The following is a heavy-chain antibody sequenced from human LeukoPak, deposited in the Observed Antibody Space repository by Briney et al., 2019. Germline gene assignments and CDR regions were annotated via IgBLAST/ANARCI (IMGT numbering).Heavy chain of an antibody. J-gene: IGHJ5*02. CDR1: GGSISSSSYY. D-gene: IGHD3-22*01. CDR3: ARPYGSSAYYYL. Sequence: PSETLSLTCTVSGGSISGGSISSSSYYWGWIRQSPGKGLEWIGSFLYSGTTYYNPSLMGRVTISVDTSKNQLSLKLISVTAADTAVYYCARPYGSSAYYYLWGQGTLVTVSS. V-gene: IGHV4-39*01. CDR2: FLYSGTT.